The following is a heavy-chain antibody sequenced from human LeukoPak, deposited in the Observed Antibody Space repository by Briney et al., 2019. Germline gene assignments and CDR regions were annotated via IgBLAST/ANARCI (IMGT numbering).Heavy chain of an antibody. CDR1: GYTFTGYY. CDR3: ARDWGIAAHPRRIFDP. V-gene: IGHV1-2*02. CDR2: INPNSGGT. Sequence: ASVKVSCKASGYTFTGYYMHWVRQAPGQGLEWMGWINPNSGGTNYAQKFQGRVTMTRDTSISTAYVELSRLRSDDTAVYYCARDWGIAAHPRRIFDPWGQGTLVTVSS. J-gene: IGHJ5*02. D-gene: IGHD6-13*01.